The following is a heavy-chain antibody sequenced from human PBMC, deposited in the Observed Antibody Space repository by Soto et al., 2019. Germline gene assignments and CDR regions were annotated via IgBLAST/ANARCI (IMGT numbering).Heavy chain of an antibody. V-gene: IGHV4-59*01. J-gene: IGHJ6*02. CDR3: ARQITVNSYYYYGMDV. CDR1: GGSIRSYY. CDR2: IYYSWDT. Sequence: SETLSLTCTVSGGSIRSYYWSWVRQPPGKGLERIGYIYYSWDTNYNPSLKSRVTISVDTSKNQFSLKLSSVTAADTAVYYCARQITVNSYYYYGMDVWGQGTTVTVSS. D-gene: IGHD4-17*01.